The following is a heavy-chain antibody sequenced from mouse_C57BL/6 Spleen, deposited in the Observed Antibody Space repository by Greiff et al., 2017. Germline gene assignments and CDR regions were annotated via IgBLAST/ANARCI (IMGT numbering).Heavy chain of an antibody. J-gene: IGHJ3*01. Sequence: QVQLQQPGAELVMPGASVKLSCKASGYTFTSYWMHWVKQRPGQGLEWIGEIDPSDSYTNYNQKFKGKSTLTVDKSSSTAYMQHSSLTSEDSAVYYCASYWPGFADWGQGTLVTVAA. V-gene: IGHV1-69*01. CDR2: IDPSDSYT. D-gene: IGHD1-1*01. CDR1: GYTFTSYW. CDR3: ASYWPGFAD.